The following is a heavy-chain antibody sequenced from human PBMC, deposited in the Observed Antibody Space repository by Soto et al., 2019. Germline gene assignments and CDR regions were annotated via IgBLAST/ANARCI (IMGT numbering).Heavy chain of an antibody. CDR2: IYHSGST. J-gene: IGHJ4*02. Sequence: PSETLSLTCAVSGGSITSGGYSWSWIRQPPGKGLEWIGCIYHSGSTSYNPSLKSRVTISVNRSNHQSSLKMTSLTAAATAVYYCARDFDYWGQGTLVTVSS. V-gene: IGHV4-30-2*01. CDR1: GGSITSGGYS. CDR3: ARDFDY.